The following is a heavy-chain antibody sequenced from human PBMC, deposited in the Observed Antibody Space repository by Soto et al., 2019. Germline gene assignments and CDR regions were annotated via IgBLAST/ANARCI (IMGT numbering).Heavy chain of an antibody. CDR1: GFTVSSNY. J-gene: IGHJ3*02. D-gene: IGHD3-22*01. CDR3: AREAYYYDSSGYHPGAFDI. V-gene: IGHV3-53*01. Sequence: GGSLRLSCAASGFTVSSNYMSWVRQAPGEGLEWVSVIYSGGSTYYADSVKGRFTISRDNSKNTLYLQMNSLRAEDTAVYYCAREAYYYDSSGYHPGAFDIWGQGTMVTVSS. CDR2: IYSGGST.